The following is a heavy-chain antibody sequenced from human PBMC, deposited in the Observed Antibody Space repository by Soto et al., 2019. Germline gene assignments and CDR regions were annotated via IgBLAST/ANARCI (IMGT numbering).Heavy chain of an antibody. CDR2: ISAYNGNT. Sequence: GASVKVSCKASGYTFTSYGISWVRQAPGQGLEWMGWISAYNGNTNYAQKLQGRVTMTTDTSTSTAYMELRSLRSDDTAVYYCARELRAARLYYYYYGMDVWGQGTTVTVS. CDR1: GYTFTSYG. J-gene: IGHJ6*02. V-gene: IGHV1-18*01. CDR3: ARELRAARLYYYYYGMDV. D-gene: IGHD6-6*01.